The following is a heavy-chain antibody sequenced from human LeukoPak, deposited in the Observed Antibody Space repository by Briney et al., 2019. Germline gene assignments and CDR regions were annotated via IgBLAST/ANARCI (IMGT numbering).Heavy chain of an antibody. CDR3: AREDGYCGGGSCST. V-gene: IGHV4-59*01. CDR2: IYYSGST. CDR1: GDSISSYY. J-gene: IGHJ5*02. Sequence: SETLSLTCTVSGDSISSYYWSWIRQPPGKGLGWIGYIYYSGSTNYNPSLKSRVTISVDTSKNQFSLKLSSVTAADTAVHYCAREDGYCGGGSCSTWGQGTLVTVSS. D-gene: IGHD2-15*01.